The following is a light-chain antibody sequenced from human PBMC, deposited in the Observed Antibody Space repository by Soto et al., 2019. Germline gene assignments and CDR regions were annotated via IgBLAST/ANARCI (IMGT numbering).Light chain of an antibody. V-gene: IGKV3-20*01. Sequence: EIVLTQSPGTLSLSPGERATLSCRASQSVSSSYLAWYQQKPGQAPRLLIYGASSGATGIPDRFSGSGSGADFTLTISRLEPEDFAVYYCQQYGRLPLTFGGGTKVDI. CDR1: QSVSSSY. CDR2: GAS. J-gene: IGKJ4*01. CDR3: QQYGRLPLT.